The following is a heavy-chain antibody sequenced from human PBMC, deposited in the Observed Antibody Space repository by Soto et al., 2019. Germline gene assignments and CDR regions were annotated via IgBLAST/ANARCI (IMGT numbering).Heavy chain of an antibody. CDR2: IYYSGST. D-gene: IGHD2-2*01. CDR3: ARDPALVPAAKGGIAY. V-gene: IGHV4-30-4*01. J-gene: IGHJ4*02. Sequence: QVQLQESGPGLVKPSQTLSLTCTVSGGSISSGDYYWSWIRQPPGKGLEWIGYIYYSGSTYYNPSLKSRVTISVDTSTNQFSLKLSSVTAADTAVYYCARDPALVPAAKGGIAYWGQGTLVTVSS. CDR1: GGSISSGDYY.